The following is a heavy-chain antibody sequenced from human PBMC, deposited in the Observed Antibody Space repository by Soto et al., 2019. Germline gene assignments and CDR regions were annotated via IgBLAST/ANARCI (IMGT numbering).Heavy chain of an antibody. CDR3: ARGYFDSGHGYDL. CDR2: ICTRDSET. CDR1: GHLFNNHW. Sequence: EQLEQSGAEVKKPGESLKISCKGPGHLFNNHWIGWVRQTPGKGLEWMGLICTRDSETKTSPSFQGHVSFSVDNSINTVYLQWTSLKTTDTGIYFCARGYFDSGHGYDLWGQGTLVTVSS. D-gene: IGHD3-10*01. V-gene: IGHV5-51*01. J-gene: IGHJ5*02.